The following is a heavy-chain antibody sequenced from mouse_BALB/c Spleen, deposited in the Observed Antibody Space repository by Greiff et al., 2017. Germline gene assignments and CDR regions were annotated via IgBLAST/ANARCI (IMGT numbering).Heavy chain of an antibody. V-gene: IGHV5-9-3*01. Sequence: EVKLMESGGGLVKPGGSLKLSCAASGFTFSSYAMSWVRQTPEKRLEWVATISSGGSYTYYPDSVKGRFTISRDNAKNTLYLQMSSLRSEDTAMYYCATDEEGFAYWGQGTLVTVSA. CDR1: GFTFSSYA. CDR3: ATDEEGFAY. J-gene: IGHJ3*01. CDR2: ISSGGSYT. D-gene: IGHD2-3*01.